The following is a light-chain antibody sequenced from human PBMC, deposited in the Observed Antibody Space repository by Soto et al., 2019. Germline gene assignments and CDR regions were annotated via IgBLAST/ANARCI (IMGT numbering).Light chain of an antibody. V-gene: IGKV1-39*01. CDR2: AAS. Sequence: IQMTQCPSTLSASVGDRVTITCRASQTVNTWLAWYQQKPGKAPKLLIYAASSLQSGVPSRFSGSGSGTDFTLTISSLQPEDFATYYCQQSYSTPPTFGQGTKVDIK. J-gene: IGKJ1*01. CDR1: QTVNTW. CDR3: QQSYSTPPT.